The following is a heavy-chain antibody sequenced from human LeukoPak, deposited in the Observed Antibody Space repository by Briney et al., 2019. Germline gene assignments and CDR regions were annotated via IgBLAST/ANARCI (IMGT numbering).Heavy chain of an antibody. J-gene: IGHJ4*02. V-gene: IGHV1-8*01. CDR1: GYTFTSYD. Sequence: ASVKVSCKASGYTFTSYDINWVRQATGQGLEWMGWMNPNSGNTGYAQKFQGRVTMTRNTSISTAYMELSSLRSEDTAVYYCARGRGDILTGYSISSYWGQGTLVTVSS. CDR2: MNPNSGNT. D-gene: IGHD3-9*01. CDR3: ARGRGDILTGYSISSY.